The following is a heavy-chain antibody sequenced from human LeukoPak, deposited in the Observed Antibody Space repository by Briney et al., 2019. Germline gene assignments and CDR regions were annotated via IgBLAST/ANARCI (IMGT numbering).Heavy chain of an antibody. CDR2: ISSSSSTI. D-gene: IGHD3-22*01. CDR3: ARVLHKRNYDSSDYYGS. J-gene: IGHJ5*02. Sequence: GGSLRLSCVASGFTFSSRDWMTWVRQAPGKGLEWISYISSSSSTIYYADSVKGRFTISRDNAKNSLYLQLNSLRAEDTAVYYCARVLHKRNYDSSDYYGSWGQGTLVTVSS. V-gene: IGHV3-48*01. CDR1: GFTFSSRDW.